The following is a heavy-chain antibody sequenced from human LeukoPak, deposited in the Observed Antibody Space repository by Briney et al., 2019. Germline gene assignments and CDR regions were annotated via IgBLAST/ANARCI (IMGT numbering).Heavy chain of an antibody. D-gene: IGHD3-10*01. J-gene: IGHJ3*02. CDR1: GGSISSSSYY. CDR3: ARARRVRGVIKVWAFDI. V-gene: IGHV4-39*07. Sequence: SETLSLTCTVSGGSISSSSYYWGWIRQPPGKGLEWIGEINHSGSTNYNPSLKSRVTISVDTSKNQFSLKLSSVTAADTAVYYCARARRVRGVIKVWAFDIWGQGTMVTVSS. CDR2: INHSGST.